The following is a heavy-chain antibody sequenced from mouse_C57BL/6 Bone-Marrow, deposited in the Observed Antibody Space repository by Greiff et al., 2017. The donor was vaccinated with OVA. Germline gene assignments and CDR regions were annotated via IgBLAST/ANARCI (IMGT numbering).Heavy chain of an antibody. J-gene: IGHJ2*01. CDR1: DSEVFPIAY. V-gene: IGHV15-2*01. Sequence: VQLQQSGSELRSPGSSVKLSCKDFDSEVFPIAYMRWVRQKPGHGFEWIGGILPSIGRTIYGEKFEDKATLDADTLSNTAYLELNSLTSEDSAIYYCARGLLTLYYFDYWGQGTTLTVSS. CDR2: ILPSIGRT. D-gene: IGHD2-3*01. CDR3: ARGLLTLYYFDY.